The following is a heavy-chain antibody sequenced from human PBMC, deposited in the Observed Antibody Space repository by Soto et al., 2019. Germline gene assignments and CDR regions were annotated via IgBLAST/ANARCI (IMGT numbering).Heavy chain of an antibody. CDR1: GFSLSASGVG. CDR3: AHRLFTSGWPWDSGVFDY. J-gene: IGHJ4*02. CDR2: IYWYNDK. V-gene: IGHV2-5*01. Sequence: QITLKESGPTLVKATQTLTLTCTFSGFSLSASGVGVGWIRQSPGKALEWLAVIYWYNDKRYNPSLKTRLTITKDTSKNQVVLTMTDMDLEDTATYYCAHRLFTSGWPWDSGVFDYWGQGTLVTVSS. D-gene: IGHD6-19*01.